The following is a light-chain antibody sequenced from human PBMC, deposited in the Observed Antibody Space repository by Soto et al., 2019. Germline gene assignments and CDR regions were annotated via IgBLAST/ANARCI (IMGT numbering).Light chain of an antibody. CDR1: SSNIGSNY. Sequence: QSVLTQPPSASGTPGQRVTISCSGSSSNIGSNYVYWYQQFPGTAPKLLIYRNNQRPSGVPDRFSGSESGTSASLAISGLRSEDEADYYCAAWDDSLSGHVVFGGGTKLTVL. CDR3: AAWDDSLSGHVV. CDR2: RNN. J-gene: IGLJ2*01. V-gene: IGLV1-47*01.